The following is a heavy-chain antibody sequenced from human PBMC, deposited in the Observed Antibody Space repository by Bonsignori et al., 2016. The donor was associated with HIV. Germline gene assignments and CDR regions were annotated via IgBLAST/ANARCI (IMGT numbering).Heavy chain of an antibody. V-gene: IGHV4-59*01. CDR1: GASINNYY. Sequence: SETLSLTCNVSGASINNYYWGWIRQPPGKGVQWIGYVYYSGTTNYNPSLRSRVTMSVNPSRNQFSLKLTSVTAADTAFYYCVTSSHVGGGNPPFDCWGQGTQVTVSS. D-gene: IGHD3-16*01. CDR2: VYYSGTT. J-gene: IGHJ4*02. CDR3: VTSSHVGGGNPPFDC.